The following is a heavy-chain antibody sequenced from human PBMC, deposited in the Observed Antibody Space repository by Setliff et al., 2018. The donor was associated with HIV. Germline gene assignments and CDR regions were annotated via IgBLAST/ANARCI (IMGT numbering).Heavy chain of an antibody. CDR1: AGSFSGYS. CDR2: IYHSGSA. Sequence: KTSETLSLTCVVYAGSFSGYSWTWIRQPPGKGLEWIGEIYHSGSANRNPSLMGRVTMSVDTAKNQFSLELSSVTAADTAVYFCARGVRGSGTNMVRGLLYDQSFPHLGVRGIGNTVTVSS. CDR3: ARGVRGSGTNMVRGLLYDQSFPHLGV. J-gene: IGHJ6*04. D-gene: IGHD3-10*01. V-gene: IGHV4-34*01.